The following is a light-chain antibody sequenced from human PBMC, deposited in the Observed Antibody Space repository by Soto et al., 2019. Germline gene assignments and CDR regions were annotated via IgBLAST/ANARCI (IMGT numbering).Light chain of an antibody. Sequence: EIVLTQSPGTLSLSPGERATLSCRASQSVSSSYLAWYQQKPGQAPRLLIYGASSRATGITDRFSGSGSGTDFTLTISSLEPEDFAVYYCQQYGSSPAVTFGGGTKVEIK. CDR3: QQYGSSPAVT. V-gene: IGKV3-20*01. CDR1: QSVSSSY. CDR2: GAS. J-gene: IGKJ4*01.